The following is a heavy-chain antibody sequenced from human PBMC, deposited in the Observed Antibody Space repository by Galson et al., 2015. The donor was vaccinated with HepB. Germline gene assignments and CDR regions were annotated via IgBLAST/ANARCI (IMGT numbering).Heavy chain of an antibody. CDR2: INAGNGHT. V-gene: IGHV1-3*01. J-gene: IGHJ4*02. D-gene: IGHD6-19*01. CDR3: ASGITVAAPLPTDY. CDR1: GYTLSRYA. Sequence: CKASGYTLSRYAMHWVRQAPGQRLEWLGWINAGNGHTKYSQKFQGRVTITRDTSANTAYMELRSLRSEDTAVYYCASGITVAAPLPTDYWGQGTLVTVSS.